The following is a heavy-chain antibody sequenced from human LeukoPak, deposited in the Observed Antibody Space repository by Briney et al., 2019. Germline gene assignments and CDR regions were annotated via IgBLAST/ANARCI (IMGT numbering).Heavy chain of an antibody. V-gene: IGHV3-21*06. D-gene: IGHD6-6*01. CDR3: ARGWTIAAPDY. Sequence: GGSLRLSCAASGFTFSSYSMNWVRQAPGKGLEWVSSISSSSSYIYYADSVKGRFTISRDNAKNSLYQQMNSLRAEDTAVYYCARGWTIAAPDYWGQGTLVTVSS. J-gene: IGHJ4*02. CDR2: ISSSSSYI. CDR1: GFTFSSYS.